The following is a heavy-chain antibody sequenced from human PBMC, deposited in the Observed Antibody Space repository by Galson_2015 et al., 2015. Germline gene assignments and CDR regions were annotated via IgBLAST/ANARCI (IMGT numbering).Heavy chain of an antibody. CDR3: AKELPFDY. D-gene: IGHD1-26*01. Sequence: SLRLSCAASGFTFSSYAMHWVRQAPGKGLEWVAVISYDGSNKYYADSVKGRFTISRDNSKNTLYLQMNSLRAEDTAVYYCAKELPFDYWGQGTLVTVSS. CDR2: ISYDGSNK. V-gene: IGHV3-30-3*01. J-gene: IGHJ4*02. CDR1: GFTFSSYA.